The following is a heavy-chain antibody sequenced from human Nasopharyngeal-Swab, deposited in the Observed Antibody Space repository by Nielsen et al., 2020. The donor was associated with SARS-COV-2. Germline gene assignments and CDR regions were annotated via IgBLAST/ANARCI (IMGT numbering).Heavy chain of an antibody. CDR3: ARGDTIFGKGSYDAFDI. Sequence: SVKVSCKASGGTFSSYATSWVRQAPGQGLEGMGGIIPIFGTANYAQKFQGRVTITADKSTSTAYMELSSLRSEDTAVYYCARGDTIFGKGSYDAFDIWGQGTMVTVSS. J-gene: IGHJ3*02. CDR1: GGTFSSYA. V-gene: IGHV1-69*06. D-gene: IGHD3-3*01. CDR2: IIPIFGTA.